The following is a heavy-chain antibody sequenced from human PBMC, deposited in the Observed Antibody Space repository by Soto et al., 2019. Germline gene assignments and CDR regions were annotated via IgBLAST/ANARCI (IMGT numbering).Heavy chain of an antibody. D-gene: IGHD6-13*01. CDR3: ARQSSSWRTYDAFDI. CDR1: GYSFTSYW. V-gene: IGHV5-51*01. J-gene: IGHJ3*02. CDR2: IYPGDSDT. Sequence: PGESLKISCKGSGYSFTSYWIGWVRQMPGKGLEWMGIIYPGDSDTRYSPSFQGQVTISADKSISTAYLQWSSLKASDTAMYYCARQSSSWRTYDAFDIWGQGTMVTVSS.